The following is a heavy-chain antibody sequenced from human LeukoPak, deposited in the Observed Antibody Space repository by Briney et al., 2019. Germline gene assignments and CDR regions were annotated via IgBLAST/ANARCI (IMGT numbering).Heavy chain of an antibody. Sequence: SETLSLTCTVSGGSISSSSYYWSWIRQPPGKGLEWIGYIYYSGSTNYNPSLKSRVTISVDTSKNQFSLKLSSVTAADTAVYYCAARGAAAGKSDYWGQGTLVTVSS. CDR1: GGSISSSSYY. D-gene: IGHD6-13*01. V-gene: IGHV4-61*01. CDR3: AARGAAAGKSDY. CDR2: IYYSGST. J-gene: IGHJ4*02.